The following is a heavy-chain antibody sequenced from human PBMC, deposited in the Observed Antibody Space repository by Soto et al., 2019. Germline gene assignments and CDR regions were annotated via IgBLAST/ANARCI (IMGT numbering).Heavy chain of an antibody. CDR2: IIPIFGTA. V-gene: IGHV1-69*13. J-gene: IGHJ3*02. CDR1: GGTFSSYA. CDR3: ADIGYCSSTSCRGGAFDI. Sequence: GASVKVSCKASGGTFSSYAISWVRQAPGQGLEWMGGIIPIFGTANYAQKFQGRVTITADESTSTAYMELSSLRSEDTAVYYCADIGYCSSTSCRGGAFDIWGQGTMVTVSS. D-gene: IGHD2-2*01.